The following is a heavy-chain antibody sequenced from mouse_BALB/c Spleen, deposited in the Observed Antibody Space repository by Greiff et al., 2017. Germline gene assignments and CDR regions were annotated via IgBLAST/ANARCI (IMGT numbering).Heavy chain of an antibody. D-gene: IGHD1-1*01. J-gene: IGHJ4*01. CDR2: ISYDGSN. Sequence: EVHLVESGPGLVKPSQSLSLTCSVTGYSITSGYYWNWIRQFPGNKLEWMGYISYDGSNNYNPSLKNRISITRDTSKNQFFLKLNSVTTEDTATYYCAREGGYYGSYAMDYWGQGTSVTVSS. CDR1: GYSITSGYY. V-gene: IGHV3-6*02. CDR3: AREGGYYGSYAMDY.